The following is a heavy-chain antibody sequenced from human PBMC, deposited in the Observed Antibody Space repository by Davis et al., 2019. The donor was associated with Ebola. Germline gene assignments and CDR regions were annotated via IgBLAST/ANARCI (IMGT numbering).Heavy chain of an antibody. V-gene: IGHV3-23*01. CDR1: GFTFSSYA. Sequence: GESLKIPCAASGFTFSSYAMSWVRQAPGKGLEWVSAISGSGGSTYYADSVKGRFTISRDNSKNTLYLQMNSLRAEDTAVYYCAKYGSGRYWDAFDIWGQGTMVTVSS. CDR3: AKYGSGRYWDAFDI. J-gene: IGHJ3*02. CDR2: ISGSGGST. D-gene: IGHD6-19*01.